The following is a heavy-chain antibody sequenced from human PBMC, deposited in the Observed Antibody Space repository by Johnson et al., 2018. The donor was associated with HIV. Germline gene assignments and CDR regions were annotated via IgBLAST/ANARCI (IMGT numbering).Heavy chain of an antibody. CDR1: GFTFSSYG. CDR2: ISYDGSNK. Sequence: QVQLVESGGGVVQPGRSLRLSCAASGFTFSSYGMHWVRQAPGKGREWVAVISYDGSNKYYADSVKGRFTISRDNSKNTLYLQMNSLRAEDTAVYYCAKDSSVLLCFDIWGQGTMVTVSS. J-gene: IGHJ3*02. V-gene: IGHV3-30*18. D-gene: IGHD3-10*01. CDR3: AKDSSVLLCFDI.